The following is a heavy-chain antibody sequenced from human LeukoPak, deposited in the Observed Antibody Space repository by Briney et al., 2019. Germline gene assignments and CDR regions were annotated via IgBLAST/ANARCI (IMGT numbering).Heavy chain of an antibody. CDR1: GFTFSTYG. CDR2: IRNDGSNK. CDR3: ARDYGARFDP. Sequence: GGSLRLSCAASGFTFSTYGMHWVRQAPGKGLEWVALIRNDGSNKNYADSVKGRFTISRDNSKKTVYLQMNSLRAEDTAVYYCARDYGARFDPWGQGTLVTVSS. V-gene: IGHV3-30*02. J-gene: IGHJ5*02. D-gene: IGHD4-17*01.